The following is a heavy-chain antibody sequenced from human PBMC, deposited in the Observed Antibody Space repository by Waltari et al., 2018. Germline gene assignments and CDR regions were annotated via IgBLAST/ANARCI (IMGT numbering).Heavy chain of an antibody. CDR1: GGSISSYY. J-gene: IGHJ5*02. Sequence: QVQLQESGPGLVKPSETLSLTCTVSGGSISSYYWSWIRQPPGKGLEWIGYIYYSGSTNYNPSLKSQVTISVDTSKNQFSLKLSSVTAADTAVYYCARDYDSSGYYWFDPWGQGTLVTVSS. V-gene: IGHV4-59*01. CDR3: ARDYDSSGYYWFDP. CDR2: IYYSGST. D-gene: IGHD3-22*01.